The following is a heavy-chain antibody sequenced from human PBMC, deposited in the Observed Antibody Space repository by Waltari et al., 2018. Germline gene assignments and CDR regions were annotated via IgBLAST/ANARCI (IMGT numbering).Heavy chain of an antibody. CDR2: ISSSSSYI. J-gene: IGHJ6*02. CDR3: ARPLLYYYYGMDV. CDR1: GFTFSSYS. Sequence: EVQLVESGGGLVKPGGSLRLSCAASGFTFSSYSMNWVRQAPGKGLEWVSSISSSSSYIYYADSVKGRFTISRDNTKNSLYLQMNSLRADDTAVYYCARPLLYYYYGMDVWGQGTTVTVSS. D-gene: IGHD1-26*01. V-gene: IGHV3-21*01.